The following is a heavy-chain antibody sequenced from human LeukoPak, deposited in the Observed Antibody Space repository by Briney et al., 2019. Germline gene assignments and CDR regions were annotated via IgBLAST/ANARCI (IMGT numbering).Heavy chain of an antibody. CDR3: ARGAKLQVGATRAKDY. V-gene: IGHV4-34*01. CDR1: GGSFSGYY. Sequence: SETLSLTCAVYGGSFSGYYWSWIRQPPGKGLEWIGEINHSGSTNYNPSLESRVTISVDTSKNQFSLKLSSVTAADTAVYYCARGAKLQVGATRAKDYWGQGTLVTVSS. J-gene: IGHJ4*02. CDR2: INHSGST. D-gene: IGHD1-26*01.